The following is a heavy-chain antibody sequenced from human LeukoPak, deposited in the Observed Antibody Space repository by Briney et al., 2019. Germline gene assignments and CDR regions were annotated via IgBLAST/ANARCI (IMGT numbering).Heavy chain of an antibody. CDR3: ARGWFGELLFVGYNWFDP. V-gene: IGHV4-59*01. CDR2: IYYSGST. CDR1: GGSISSYY. D-gene: IGHD3-10*01. Sequence: SETLSLTCTVSGGSISSYYWSWIRQPPGKGLEWIGYIYYSGSTNYNPSLKSRVTMSVDTSKNQFSLKLSSVTAADTAVYYCARGWFGELLFVGYNWFDPWGQGTLVTVSS. J-gene: IGHJ5*02.